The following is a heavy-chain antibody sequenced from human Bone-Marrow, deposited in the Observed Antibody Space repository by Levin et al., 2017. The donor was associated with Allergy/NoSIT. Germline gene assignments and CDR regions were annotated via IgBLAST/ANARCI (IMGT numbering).Heavy chain of an antibody. CDR2: IWYDGSNK. V-gene: IGHV3-33*01. CDR3: ARDGIIYGMDV. CDR1: GFTFSSFG. Sequence: LSLTCSVSGFTFSSFGMHWVRQAPGKGLEWVAVIWYDGSNKYYGDSVKGRFIISRDNSKNTLYLQMNSLRAEDTAVYYCARDGIIYGMDVWGQGTTVTVSS. D-gene: IGHD1-14*01. J-gene: IGHJ6*02.